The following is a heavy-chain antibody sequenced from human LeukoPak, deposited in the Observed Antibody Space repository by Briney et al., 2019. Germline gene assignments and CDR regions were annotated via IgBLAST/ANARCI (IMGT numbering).Heavy chain of an antibody. CDR3: ARLHYDFWSGYPYYFDY. CDR1: GGSFSGYY. CDR2: INHSGST. V-gene: IGHV4-34*01. J-gene: IGHJ4*02. D-gene: IGHD3-3*01. Sequence: PSETLSLTCAVYGGSFSGYYWSWIRQPPGKGLEWIGEINHSGSTNYNPSLKSRVTTSVDTSKNQFSLKLSSVTAADTAVYYCARLHYDFWSGYPYYFDYWGQGTLVTVSS.